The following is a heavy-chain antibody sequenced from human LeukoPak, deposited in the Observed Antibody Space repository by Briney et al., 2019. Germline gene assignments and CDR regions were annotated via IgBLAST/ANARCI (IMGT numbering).Heavy chain of an antibody. Sequence: GGSLRLSCAASGFTFSSYGMHWVRQAPGKGLEWVAVILYDGSNKYYADSVKGRFTIPRDNSKNTLYLQMNSLRAEDTAVYYCARDAKYSYDPYYFDYWGQGTLVTVSS. CDR1: GFTFSSYG. J-gene: IGHJ4*02. CDR2: ILYDGSNK. V-gene: IGHV3-33*01. CDR3: ARDAKYSYDPYYFDY. D-gene: IGHD5-18*01.